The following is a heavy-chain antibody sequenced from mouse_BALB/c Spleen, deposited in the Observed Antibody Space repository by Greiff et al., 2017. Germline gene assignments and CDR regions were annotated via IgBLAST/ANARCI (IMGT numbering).Heavy chain of an antibody. D-gene: IGHD1-1*02. CDR3: ARGGSNYAMDY. J-gene: IGHJ4*01. V-gene: IGHV5-12-2*01. CDR1: GFTFSSYT. CDR2: ISNGGGST. Sequence: EVQRVESGGGLVQPGGSLKLSCAASGFTFSSYTMSWVRQTPEKRLEWVAYISNGGGSTYYPDTVKGRFTISRDNAKNTLYLQMSSLKSEDTAMYYCARGGSNYAMDYWGQGTSVTVSS.